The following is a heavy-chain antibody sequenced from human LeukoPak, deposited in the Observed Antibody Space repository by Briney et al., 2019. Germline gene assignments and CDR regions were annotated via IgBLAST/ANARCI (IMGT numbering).Heavy chain of an antibody. CDR3: ARAGSDLYYYYMDG. Sequence: SETLSLTCTVSGGSISSSNYFWGWIRQPPGKGLEWIGSIYYSGGTYYNLSLKSRVTISVDTSKNQFSLKLSSVTAADTAVYYCARAGSDLYYYYMDGWGKETTVTVCS. CDR2: IYYSGGT. J-gene: IGHJ6*03. V-gene: IGHV4-39*07. D-gene: IGHD1-26*01. CDR1: GGSISSSNYF.